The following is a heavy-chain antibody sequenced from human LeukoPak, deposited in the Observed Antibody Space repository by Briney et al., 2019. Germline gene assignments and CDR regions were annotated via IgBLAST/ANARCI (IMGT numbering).Heavy chain of an antibody. CDR1: GGSISGCY. Sequence: SETLSLTCTVSGGSISGCYWSWIRQSPGKGLVWIGYIYYSGSTNYNPSLKSRVTISVDMSKNQFSLKLSSVTAADTALYYCARHFTYYYDSNGYPRDAFDVWGQGTVVTVSS. V-gene: IGHV4-59*08. J-gene: IGHJ3*01. CDR3: ARHFTYYYDSNGYPRDAFDV. CDR2: IYYSGST. D-gene: IGHD3-22*01.